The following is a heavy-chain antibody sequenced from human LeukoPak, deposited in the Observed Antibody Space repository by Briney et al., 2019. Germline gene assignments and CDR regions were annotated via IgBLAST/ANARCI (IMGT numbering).Heavy chain of an antibody. V-gene: IGHV4-34*01. J-gene: IGHJ4*02. CDR1: GGSFSGYY. CDR2: INHSGST. CDR3: ARGHYFDY. Sequence: PSETLSLTCAVYGGSFSGYYWSWIRQPPGKGLEWIGEINHSGSTNYNPSLKSRVTISVDTFKNQFSLKLSSVAAADTAVYYCARGHYFDYWGQGTLVTVSS.